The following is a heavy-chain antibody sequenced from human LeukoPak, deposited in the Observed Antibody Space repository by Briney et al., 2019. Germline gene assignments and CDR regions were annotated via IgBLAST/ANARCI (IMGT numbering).Heavy chain of an antibody. D-gene: IGHD1-26*01. CDR2: FDPEDGET. CDR3: ATGRGELLDAFDI. CDR1: GYTLTSYD. Sequence: ASVKVSCKASGYTLTSYDINWVRQATGKGLEWMGGFDPEDGETIYAQKFQGRVTMTEDTSTDTAYMELSSLRSEDTAVYYCATGRGELLDAFDIWGQGTMVTVSS. V-gene: IGHV1-24*01. J-gene: IGHJ3*02.